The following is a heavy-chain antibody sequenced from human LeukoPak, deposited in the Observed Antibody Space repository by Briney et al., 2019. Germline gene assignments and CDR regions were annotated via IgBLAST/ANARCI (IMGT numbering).Heavy chain of an antibody. J-gene: IGHJ6*02. CDR3: ATQTIQEDTGDFVIFSYHYAMDV. CDR1: GFTFNTYT. CDR2: IDSSSDHI. D-gene: IGHD4-17*01. V-gene: IGHV3-21*01. Sequence: PGRSLRLSCAASGFTFNTYTMNWVRQAPGKGLEWVSSIDSSSDHIYYADSVKGRFTISRDNAKNSLYFQMNSLRAEDTAVYYCATQTIQEDTGDFVIFSYHYAMDVWGQGTTVTVSS.